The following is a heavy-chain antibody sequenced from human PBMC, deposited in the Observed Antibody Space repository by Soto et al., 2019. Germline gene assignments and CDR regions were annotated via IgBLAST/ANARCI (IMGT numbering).Heavy chain of an antibody. D-gene: IGHD6-19*01. CDR1: GGSISSGGYY. CDR2: IYYSGST. CDR3: ASVIEYSSGWFDP. Sequence: ASETLSLTCTVSGGSISSGGYYWSWIRQHPGKGLEWIGYIYYSGSTYYNPSLKSRVTISVDTSKNQFSLKLSSVTAADTAVYYCASVIEYSSGWFDPWGQGTLVTVSS. V-gene: IGHV4-31*03. J-gene: IGHJ5*02.